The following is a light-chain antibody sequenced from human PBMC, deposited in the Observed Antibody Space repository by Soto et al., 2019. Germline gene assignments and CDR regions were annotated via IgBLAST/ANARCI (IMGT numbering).Light chain of an antibody. CDR2: NTN. CDR1: SGSVSSNHY. J-gene: IGLJ2*01. V-gene: IGLV8-61*01. Sequence: QAVVTQEPSFSVSPGGTVTLTCGLTSGSVSSNHYPSWYQQTPGQAPRTLIYNTNTRASGVPDRFSGSILGNMAALTITGAQAEDESYYYCVLYMGRGISVFGGGTKLTVL. CDR3: VLYMGRGISV.